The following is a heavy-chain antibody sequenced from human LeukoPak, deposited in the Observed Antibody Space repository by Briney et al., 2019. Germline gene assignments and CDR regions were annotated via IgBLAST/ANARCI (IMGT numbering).Heavy chain of an antibody. D-gene: IGHD3-3*01. Sequence: PGGSLRLSCAASGFTFSNAWMSWVRQAPGKGLEWVGRIKSKTDYGTTDYAAPVKGRFTISRDDSKNTLYLQMNSLKYEDTAVYYCTTPYRGVTPYDFWSGHSSEAEYFHHWGQGTLVTVSS. V-gene: IGHV3-15*01. CDR1: GFTFSNAW. J-gene: IGHJ1*01. CDR2: IKSKTDYGTT. CDR3: TTPYRGVTPYDFWSGHSSEAEYFHH.